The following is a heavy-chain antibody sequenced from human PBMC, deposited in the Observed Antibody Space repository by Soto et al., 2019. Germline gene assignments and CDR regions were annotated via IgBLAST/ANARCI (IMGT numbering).Heavy chain of an antibody. J-gene: IGHJ4*02. CDR3: ARGIFGAGTANDY. D-gene: IGHD3-3*01. CDR2: INGDGSGT. CDR1: GFTFSGSW. V-gene: IGHV3-74*01. Sequence: EVQLVVSGGGLVQPGGSLRLSCAASGFTFSGSWMRWVRQAPGKGLVWVSRINGDGSGTSYADFVKGRFTISRDDAKNTLFLQMNGLRAEDTAVYYCARGIFGAGTANDYWGQGTLVTVSS.